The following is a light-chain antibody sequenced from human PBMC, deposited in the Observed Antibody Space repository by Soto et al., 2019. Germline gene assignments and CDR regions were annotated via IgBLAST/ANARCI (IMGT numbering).Light chain of an antibody. Sequence: EIVMTQSPATLSVSPGERAPLSCRASQSVSSNFAWYQQTLGQAPRLLIYGASTRATGIPARFSGSGSGTEFTLTISSLQSEDFAVYYCQQRSNWPPVTFGQGTRLEI. CDR1: QSVSSN. CDR3: QQRSNWPPVT. CDR2: GAS. J-gene: IGKJ5*01. V-gene: IGKV3D-15*01.